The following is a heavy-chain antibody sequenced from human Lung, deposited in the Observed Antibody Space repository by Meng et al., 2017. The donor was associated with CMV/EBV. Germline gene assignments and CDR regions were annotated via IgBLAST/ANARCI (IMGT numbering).Heavy chain of an antibody. CDR1: GFXFSSYS. Sequence: GGSXRLXCAASGFXFSSYSMNWVRQAPGKGLEWVSYISSSSSTIYYADSVKGRFTISRDNAKNSLYLQMNSLRAEDTAVYYCARGLRYYDFWSGSDIYGMDVWXQGTXVTVSS. CDR2: ISSSSSTI. CDR3: ARGLRYYDFWSGSDIYGMDV. D-gene: IGHD3-3*01. J-gene: IGHJ6*02. V-gene: IGHV3-48*04.